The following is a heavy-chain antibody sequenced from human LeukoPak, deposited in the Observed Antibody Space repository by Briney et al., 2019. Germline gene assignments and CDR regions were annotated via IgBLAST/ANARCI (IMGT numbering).Heavy chain of an antibody. J-gene: IGHJ6*03. Sequence: SETLSLTCTVSGGSISSYYWSWIRQPAGMGLEWIGRIYTSGSTNYNPSLKSRVTMSVDTSKNQFSLKLSSVTAADTAVYYCARASLMKPPYYYYYMDVWGKGTTVTVSS. CDR1: GGSISSYY. CDR2: IYTSGST. V-gene: IGHV4-4*07. CDR3: ARASLMKPPYYYYYMDV. D-gene: IGHD3-16*01.